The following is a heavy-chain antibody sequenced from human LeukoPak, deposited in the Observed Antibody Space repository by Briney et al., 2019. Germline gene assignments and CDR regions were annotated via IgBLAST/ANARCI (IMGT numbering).Heavy chain of an antibody. J-gene: IGHJ5*02. D-gene: IGHD3-3*01. CDR2: MSASGSVK. V-gene: IGHV3-48*03. CDR3: ARGEWRT. CDR1: GFTLSGYD. Sequence: GGSLRLSCAAHGFTLSGYDMNWIRQAPGKGLEWLSYMSASGSVKYYADSVKGRFTISRDDAKNSLYLQMNSLRVEDTAVYYCARGEWRTWGQGTLVTVSS.